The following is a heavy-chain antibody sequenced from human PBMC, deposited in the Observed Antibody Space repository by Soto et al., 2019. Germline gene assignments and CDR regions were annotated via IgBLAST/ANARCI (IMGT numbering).Heavy chain of an antibody. Sequence: GGSLRLSCAASGFTVRGNYMSWVRQAPGKGLEWVSVINSGGSTHYADSVKGRFTISRDNSKNTLYLQMNTLRAEDTAVYYCARGSGGRGNFHYYGMDVWGQGTTVTVSS. CDR2: INSGGST. J-gene: IGHJ6*02. CDR1: GFTVRGNY. V-gene: IGHV3-66*01. CDR3: ARGSGGRGNFHYYGMDV. D-gene: IGHD3-10*01.